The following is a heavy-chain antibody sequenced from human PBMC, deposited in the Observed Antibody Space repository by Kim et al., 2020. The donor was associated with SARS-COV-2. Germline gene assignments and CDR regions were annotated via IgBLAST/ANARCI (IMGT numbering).Heavy chain of an antibody. CDR1: GVSISSYY. V-gene: IGHV4-59*08. Sequence: SETLSLTCSVSGVSISSYYWSWIRQPPGKGLEWIGYIYYSGSANYNPSLRSRVTISLDTTKNQFSLKLSSVTAADTAVYYCSGTVRGANFDYWGRGALVTVSS. J-gene: IGHJ4*02. CDR3: SGTVRGANFDY. D-gene: IGHD3-10*01. CDR2: IYYSGSA.